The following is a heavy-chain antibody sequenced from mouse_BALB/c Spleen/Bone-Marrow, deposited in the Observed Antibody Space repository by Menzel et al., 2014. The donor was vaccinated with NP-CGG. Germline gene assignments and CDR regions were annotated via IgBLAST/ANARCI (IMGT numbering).Heavy chain of an antibody. CDR3: ARRDDGYYNFDY. Sequence: DVKLVESGGGLVQPGGSRKLSCAASGFTFSSFGMHWVRQAPEKGLEWVAYISSGSSTIYYADTVKGRFTISRDNPKNTLFRQMTSLRSEDTAMYYCARRDDGYYNFDYWGQGTTLTVSS. D-gene: IGHD2-3*01. CDR2: ISSGSSTI. CDR1: GFTFSSFG. V-gene: IGHV5-17*02. J-gene: IGHJ2*01.